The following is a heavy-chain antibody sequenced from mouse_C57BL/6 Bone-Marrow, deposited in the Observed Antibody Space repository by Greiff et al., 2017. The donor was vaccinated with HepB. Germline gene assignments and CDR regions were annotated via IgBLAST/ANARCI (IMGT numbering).Heavy chain of an antibody. D-gene: IGHD2-2*01. CDR1: GYTFTSYW. Sequence: QVQLQQPGAELVKPGASVKMSCKASGYTFTSYWITWVKQRPGQGLEWIGDIYPGSGSTNYNEKFKNKATLTVDTSSSTAYMQLSSLTSEDSAVYYCARSTMVTTSAMDYWGQGTSVTVSS. V-gene: IGHV1-55*01. J-gene: IGHJ4*01. CDR2: IYPGSGST. CDR3: ARSTMVTTSAMDY.